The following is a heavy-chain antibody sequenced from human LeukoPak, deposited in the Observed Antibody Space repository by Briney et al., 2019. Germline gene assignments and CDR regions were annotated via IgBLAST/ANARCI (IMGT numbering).Heavy chain of an antibody. V-gene: IGHV4-34*01. CDR1: GGSFSGYY. CDR2: INHGGST. Sequence: PSETLSLTCAVYGGSFSGYYWSWIRQPPGKGLEWIGEINHGGSTNYNPSLKSRLTISVDTSKSQFSLKLSSMTAADTAVYYCASNTGTVFDYWGQGALVTVSS. CDR3: ASNTGTVFDY. J-gene: IGHJ4*02. D-gene: IGHD7-27*01.